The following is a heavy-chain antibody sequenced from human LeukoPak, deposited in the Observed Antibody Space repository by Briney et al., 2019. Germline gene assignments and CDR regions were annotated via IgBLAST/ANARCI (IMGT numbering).Heavy chain of an antibody. J-gene: IGHJ5*02. D-gene: IGHD6-13*01. CDR2: LDLSGVYT. V-gene: IGHV3-23*01. CDR1: GFTISNYP. CDR3: PRTGSGSCLRAANGTCFDD. Sequence: AESLSLSCTASGFTISNYPMSWVRQAPGKGLEWVATLDLSGVYTYYADSLKGRFTTSRDNSKHTLYLQLSGLRDDDTAVYYCPRTGSGSCLRAANGTCFDDWGQGKLVTVPS.